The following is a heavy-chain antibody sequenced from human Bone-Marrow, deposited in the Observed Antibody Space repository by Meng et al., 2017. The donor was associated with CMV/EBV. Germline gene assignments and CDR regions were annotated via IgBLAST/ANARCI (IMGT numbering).Heavy chain of an antibody. CDR1: GFTFSSYA. Sequence: GESLKISCAASGFTFSSYAMHWVRQAPGKGLEWVSYISSSGSTIYYADSVKGRFTISRDNAKNSLYLQMNSLRAEDTAVYYCVREWLVRGVIITFYYYYGMDVWGQGTTVTVSS. J-gene: IGHJ6*02. D-gene: IGHD3-10*01. CDR2: ISSSGSTI. V-gene: IGHV3-48*03. CDR3: VREWLVRGVIITFYYYYGMDV.